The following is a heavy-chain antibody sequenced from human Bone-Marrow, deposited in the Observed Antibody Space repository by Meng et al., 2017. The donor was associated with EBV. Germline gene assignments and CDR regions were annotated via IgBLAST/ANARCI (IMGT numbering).Heavy chain of an antibody. CDR3: AREVNSVSSGFFDY. CDR2: IWYDGSNK. V-gene: IGHV3-33*01. J-gene: IGHJ4*02. D-gene: IGHD6-19*01. CDR1: GFTFSKYG. Sequence: QGRVVGSGGGGVQPGKSLGLSCAAAGFTFSKYGMNWVRQAPGKGLEWVSVIWYDGSNKYYGDSVKGRFTVSRDNSKNTLYLQMTSLRAEDAAVYYCAREVNSVSSGFFDYWGQGTLVTVSS.